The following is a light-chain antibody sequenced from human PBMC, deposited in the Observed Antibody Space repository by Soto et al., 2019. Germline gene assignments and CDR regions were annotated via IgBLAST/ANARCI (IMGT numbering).Light chain of an antibody. CDR1: SSDVGGYNY. J-gene: IGLJ1*01. Sequence: QSALTQPASVSGSPGQSITISCTGKSSDVGGYNYVSWYQHHPGKAPKLMIYDVSNRPSGVSNRFSGSKSGNTASLIISGLQSEDEADYYCSSYTSSSTLSTYVFGTGTKVTVL. V-gene: IGLV2-14*03. CDR3: SSYTSSSTLSTYV. CDR2: DVS.